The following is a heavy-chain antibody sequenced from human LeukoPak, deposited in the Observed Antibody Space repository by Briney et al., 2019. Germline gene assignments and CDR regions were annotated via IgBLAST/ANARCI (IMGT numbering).Heavy chain of an antibody. CDR3: AKVAGYCSSTSCAKYRYYFDY. Sequence: GGSLRLSCAASGFTFSSYAMSWVRQAPGKGLGWVSAISGSGGSTYYADSVKGRFTISRDNSKNTLYLQMNSLRAEDTAVYYCAKVAGYCSSTSCAKYRYYFDYWGQGTLVTVSS. CDR2: ISGSGGST. D-gene: IGHD2-2*01. V-gene: IGHV3-23*01. CDR1: GFTFSSYA. J-gene: IGHJ4*02.